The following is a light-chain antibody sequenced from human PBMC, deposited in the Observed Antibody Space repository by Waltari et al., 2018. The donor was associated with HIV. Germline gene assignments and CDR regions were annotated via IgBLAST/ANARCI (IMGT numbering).Light chain of an antibody. CDR1: SSDVGGYNY. Sequence: QSALTQPASVSGSPGQSITISCIGTSSDVGGYNYVSWYQHHPGKAPKLMIYDVSNRRSVVSVRFSGSKSGNTASLTSSGLQAEDEADYYCSSYTNSSTLEVFGTGTKVTVL. CDR2: DVS. V-gene: IGLV2-14*03. J-gene: IGLJ1*01. CDR3: SSYTNSSTLEV.